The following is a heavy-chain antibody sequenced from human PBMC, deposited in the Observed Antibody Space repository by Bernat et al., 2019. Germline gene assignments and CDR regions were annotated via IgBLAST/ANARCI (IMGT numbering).Heavy chain of an antibody. J-gene: IGHJ4*02. CDR1: GFTFSSYA. Sequence: QVQLVESGGGVVQPGRSLRLSCAASGFTFSSYAMHWVRQAPGKGLEWVAVISYDGSNKYYADSVKGRFTISRDNSKNTLYLQMNSLRAEDTAVYYCARDGVPSLVVVVAATYFDYWGQGTLVTVSS. CDR3: ARDGVPSLVVVVAATYFDY. D-gene: IGHD2-15*01. CDR2: ISYDGSNK. V-gene: IGHV3-30-3*01.